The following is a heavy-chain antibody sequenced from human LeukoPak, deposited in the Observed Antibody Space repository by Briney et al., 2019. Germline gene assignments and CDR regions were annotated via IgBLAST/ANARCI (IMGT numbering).Heavy chain of an antibody. D-gene: IGHD3-16*01. CDR3: ARDGLMGGYGMDV. CDR1: GGSIGSYY. J-gene: IGHJ6*02. V-gene: IGHV4-4*07. Sequence: SETLSLTCTVSGGSIGSYYWSWIRQPAGKGLEWIGRIYTSGSTNYNPSLKSRVTMSVDTSKNQFSLKLSSVTAADTAVYYCARDGLMGGYGMDVWGQGTTVTVSS. CDR2: IYTSGST.